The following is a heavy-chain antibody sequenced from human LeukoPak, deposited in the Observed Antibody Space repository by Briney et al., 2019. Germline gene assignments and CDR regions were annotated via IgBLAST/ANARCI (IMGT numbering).Heavy chain of an antibody. Sequence: PGGSLRLSCAASGFTISDYWMSWVRQAPGKGLEWVANIKQDGSEKHYVDSLRGRLTISRDNAKNSLDLQMNSLRAEDTAVYFCARDLYYFDSSGYYASDLWGQGTLVTVSS. D-gene: IGHD3-22*01. CDR1: GFTISDYW. CDR3: ARDLYYFDSSGYYASDL. J-gene: IGHJ5*02. V-gene: IGHV3-7*01. CDR2: IKQDGSEK.